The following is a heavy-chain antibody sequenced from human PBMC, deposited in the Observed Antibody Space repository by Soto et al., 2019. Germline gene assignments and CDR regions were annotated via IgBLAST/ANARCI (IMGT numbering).Heavy chain of an antibody. J-gene: IGHJ4*02. V-gene: IGHV4-30-4*01. CDR2: IYYSGST. CDR1: GGSISSGDYY. CDR3: ARTDYCSSTSCYAQFDY. D-gene: IGHD2-2*01. Sequence: PSETLSLTCTVSGGSISSGDYYWSWIRQPPGKGLEWIGYIYYSGSTYYNPSLKSRVTISVDTSKNQFSLKLSSVTAADTAVYYCARTDYCSSTSCYAQFDYWGQGTLVTVSS.